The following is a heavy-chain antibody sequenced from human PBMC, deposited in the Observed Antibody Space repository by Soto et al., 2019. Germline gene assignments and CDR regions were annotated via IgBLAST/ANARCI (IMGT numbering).Heavy chain of an antibody. Sequence: EVQLVESAGGLVKPGGSLRLSCAASGFTFSSYSMNWVRQAPGKGLEWVSSISSSSSYIYYADSVKGRFTISRDNAKNSLYLQMNSLGAEDTAVYYCARDSGYYYGSRSYSIWFDPWGQGTLVTVSS. CDR2: ISSSSSYI. CDR3: ARDSGYYYGSRSYSIWFDP. V-gene: IGHV3-21*01. CDR1: GFTFSSYS. D-gene: IGHD3-10*01. J-gene: IGHJ5*02.